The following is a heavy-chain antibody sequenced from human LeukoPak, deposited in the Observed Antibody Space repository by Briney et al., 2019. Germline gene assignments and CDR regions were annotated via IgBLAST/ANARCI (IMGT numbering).Heavy chain of an antibody. D-gene: IGHD5-18*01. Sequence: PSETLSLTCTVSGGSISSYYWSWIRQPPGKGLEWIGYIYYSGSTNYNPSLKSRVTISVDTSKNQFSLKLSSVTAADTAVYCCARRLPGYYAFDIWGQGTMVTVSS. J-gene: IGHJ3*02. CDR2: IYYSGST. CDR3: ARRLPGYYAFDI. V-gene: IGHV4-59*08. CDR1: GGSISSYY.